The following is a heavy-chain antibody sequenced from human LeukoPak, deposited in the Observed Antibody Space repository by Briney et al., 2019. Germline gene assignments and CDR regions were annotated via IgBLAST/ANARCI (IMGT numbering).Heavy chain of an antibody. Sequence: PSETLSLTCTVSGGSISSGGYYWSWIRQHPGKGLEWIGYIYYSGSTYYNPSLKSRVTISVDTSKNQFSLKLSSVTAADTAVYYCARAPYYYDSSGYYYGRAFDIWGQGTMVTVSS. CDR1: GGSISSGGYY. J-gene: IGHJ3*02. CDR3: ARAPYYYDSSGYYYGRAFDI. D-gene: IGHD3-22*01. V-gene: IGHV4-31*03. CDR2: IYYSGST.